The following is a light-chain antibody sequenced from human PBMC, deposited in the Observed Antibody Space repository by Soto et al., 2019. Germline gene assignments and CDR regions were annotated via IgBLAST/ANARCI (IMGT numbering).Light chain of an antibody. CDR3: CSYAGGFYF. CDR1: SSDVGGYNY. J-gene: IGLJ1*01. V-gene: IGLV2-11*01. Sequence: QSVLTQPRSVSGSPGQSVAISCTGTSSDVGGYNYVSWYQQHPGKVPKLIIFDVYKRPSGVPDRFSGSKSGSTASLTFSGLQADDEADYYCCSYAGGFYFVGTGTKVTVL. CDR2: DVY.